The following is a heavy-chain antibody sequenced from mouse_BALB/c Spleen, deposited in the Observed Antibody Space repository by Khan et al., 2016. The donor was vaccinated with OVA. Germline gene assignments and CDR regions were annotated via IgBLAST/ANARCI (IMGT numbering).Heavy chain of an antibody. CDR2: ISNGGGRT. V-gene: IGHV5-12*02. CDR1: GFTFSDYY. CDR3: ARHEYGRGDAMDY. D-gene: IGHD2-10*02. Sequence: EVELVESGGGLVQPGGSLKLSCATSGFTFSDYYMYWVRQTPEKRLEWVAYISNGGGRTYYPDTVKGRFTISRDNAKNTLYLQMSRLKSEDTAMYYCARHEYGRGDAMDYWGQGTSVTVSS. J-gene: IGHJ4*01.